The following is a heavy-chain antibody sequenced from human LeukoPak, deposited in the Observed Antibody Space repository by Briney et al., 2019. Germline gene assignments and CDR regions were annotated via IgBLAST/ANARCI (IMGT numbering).Heavy chain of an antibody. J-gene: IGHJ4*02. CDR3: ARHDPCCSSTSCYAL. Sequence: GESLKISCKGSGYIFTSYWIGWVRQMPGKGLEWMGIIYPGDSDTRYSPSFQGQVTISADKSISTAYLQWSSLKASDTAMYYCARHDPCCSSTSCYALWGQGTLVTVSS. CDR1: GYIFTSYW. D-gene: IGHD2-2*01. V-gene: IGHV5-51*01. CDR2: IYPGDSDT.